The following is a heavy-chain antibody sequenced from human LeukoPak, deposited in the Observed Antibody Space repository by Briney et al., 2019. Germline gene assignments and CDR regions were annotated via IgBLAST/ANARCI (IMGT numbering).Heavy chain of an antibody. Sequence: GGSLRLSCAASGFTFSSYWMSWVRQAPGKGLEWVANIKQDGSEKYYVDSVKGRFTISRDNAKNSLYLQMNSLRAEDTAVYYCAREIYDILTGTGWFDPWGQGTLVTVSS. D-gene: IGHD3-9*01. CDR1: GFTFSSYW. CDR2: IKQDGSEK. V-gene: IGHV3-7*01. CDR3: AREIYDILTGTGWFDP. J-gene: IGHJ5*02.